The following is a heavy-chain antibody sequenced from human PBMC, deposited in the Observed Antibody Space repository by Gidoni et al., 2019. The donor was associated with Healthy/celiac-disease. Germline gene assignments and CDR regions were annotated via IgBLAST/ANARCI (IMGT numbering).Heavy chain of an antibody. J-gene: IGHJ5*02. D-gene: IGHD6-13*01. CDR1: GGTFSSYA. CDR3: ASPQGGIAGSHLSSWFDP. CDR2: IIPIFGTA. V-gene: IGHV1-69*06. Sequence: QVQLVQSGAEVKKPGSSVKVSCKASGGTFSSYAISWVRQAPGQGLEWMGGIIPIFGTANYAQKFQGRVTITADKSTSTAYMELSSLRSEDTAVYYCASPQGGIAGSHLSSWFDPWGQGTLVTVSS.